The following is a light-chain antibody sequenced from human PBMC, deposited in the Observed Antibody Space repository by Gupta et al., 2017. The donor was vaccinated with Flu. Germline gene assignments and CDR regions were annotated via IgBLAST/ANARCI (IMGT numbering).Light chain of an antibody. V-gene: IGLV2-23*01. Sequence: QSALTQPASVSGSPGQSITISCTGTSSDVGNYNLVSWFQHPPGKLPKVIIYEGTKRPSGISNRFSGSKSGNTASLTISGLQTEDEADYYCFSHAGGGTYVFGSGTKVTVL. CDR1: SSDVGNYNL. CDR3: FSHAGGGTYV. J-gene: IGLJ1*01. CDR2: EGT.